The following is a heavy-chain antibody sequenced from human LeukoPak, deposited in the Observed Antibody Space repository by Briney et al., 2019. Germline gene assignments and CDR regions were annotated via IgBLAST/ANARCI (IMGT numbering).Heavy chain of an antibody. CDR3: ARGGPHYLARLDPFDF. CDR2: ISNTGTYT. V-gene: IGHV3-48*03. CDR1: RFTFSSYE. J-gene: IGHJ4*02. D-gene: IGHD3-10*01. Sequence: GGSLTLSCAASRFTFSSYEMNWVRQVPGKGLEWVSYISNTGTYTNYADSVKGRFTISRDNAKNSLYLQMNSLRAEDTAVYYCARGGPHYLARLDPFDFWGQGTLVTVSS.